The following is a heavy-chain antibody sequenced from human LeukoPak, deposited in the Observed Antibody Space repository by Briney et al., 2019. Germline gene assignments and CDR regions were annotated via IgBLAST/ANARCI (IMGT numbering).Heavy chain of an antibody. D-gene: IGHD3-3*01. J-gene: IGHJ4*02. Sequence: PSETLSLTCTVSGGSISSYYWSWIRQPPGKGLEWIGYIYYSGSTNYNPSLKSRVTISVDTSKNQFSLKLSSVTAADTAVYYCARGSWSGYLLGYWGQGTLVTVSS. CDR3: ARGSWSGYLLGY. CDR1: GGSISSYY. CDR2: IYYSGST. V-gene: IGHV4-59*01.